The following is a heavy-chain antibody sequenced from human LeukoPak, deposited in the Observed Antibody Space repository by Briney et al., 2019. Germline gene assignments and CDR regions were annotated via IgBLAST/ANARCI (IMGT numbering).Heavy chain of an antibody. Sequence: GRSLRLSCAASGFTFSSYWMHWVRQAPGKGLVWVSRINSDGSSTSYADSVKGRFTIPRDNAKNTLYLQMNSLRAEDTAVYYCARAAPGDGYSSSWYYYWGQGTLVTVSS. CDR3: ARAAPGDGYSSSWYYY. D-gene: IGHD6-13*01. V-gene: IGHV3-74*01. J-gene: IGHJ4*02. CDR2: INSDGSST. CDR1: GFTFSSYW.